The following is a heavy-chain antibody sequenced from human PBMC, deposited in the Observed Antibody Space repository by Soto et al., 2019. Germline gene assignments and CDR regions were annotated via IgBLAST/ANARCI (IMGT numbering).Heavy chain of an antibody. CDR1: GGSFSGYY. J-gene: IGHJ4*02. Sequence: PSETLSLTCAVYGGSFSGYYWSWIRQPPGKGLEWIGEINHSGSTNYNPSLKSRVTISVDTSKNQFSLKLSSVTAADTAVYYCAIAGSLSRAADKVRYYFDYWGQGTLVTVSS. CDR3: AIAGSLSRAADKVRYYFDY. CDR2: INHSGST. V-gene: IGHV4-34*01. D-gene: IGHD3-10*01.